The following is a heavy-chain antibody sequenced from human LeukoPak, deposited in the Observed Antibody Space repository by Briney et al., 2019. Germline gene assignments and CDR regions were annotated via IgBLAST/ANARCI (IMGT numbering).Heavy chain of an antibody. Sequence: GGSLRLSGAASGFTFSSYWMSWVRQAPGKGLEWVANIKQDGSEKYHVDSVKGRFTISRDNAKNSLYLQMNSLRAEDTPVYYCARGYRGYVNWGQGTLVTVSS. V-gene: IGHV3-7*05. CDR2: IKQDGSEK. CDR1: GFTFSSYW. J-gene: IGHJ4*02. D-gene: IGHD5-12*01. CDR3: ARGYRGYVN.